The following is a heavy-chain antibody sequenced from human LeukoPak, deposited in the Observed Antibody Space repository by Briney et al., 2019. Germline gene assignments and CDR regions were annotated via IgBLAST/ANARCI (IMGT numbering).Heavy chain of an antibody. CDR1: GYTFTAYY. Sequence: ASVKVSCKTSGYTFTAYYMHWVRQAPGQGLEWMGWINPTSGGTNYPQRFQGRVTMTRDTSIRTAYMELSGLRFDDTAVYFCARDAVRLSSVAAHFDSWGQGTLVTVSS. J-gene: IGHJ4*02. CDR2: INPTSGGT. CDR3: ARDAVRLSSVAAHFDS. V-gene: IGHV1-2*02. D-gene: IGHD6-6*01.